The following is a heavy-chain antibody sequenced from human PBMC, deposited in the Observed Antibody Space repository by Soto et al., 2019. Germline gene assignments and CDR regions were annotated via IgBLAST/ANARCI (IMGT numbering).Heavy chain of an antibody. Sequence: QVQLVQSGAEVKKPGASVKVSCKASGYTFTSYDINWVRQATGQGLEWMGWMNPNSGNTGYAQKFQGRVTMTRNSSISRAYMELSSLRSEDTAVYYCARGGIVGANDANWFDPWGQGTLVTVSS. J-gene: IGHJ5*02. V-gene: IGHV1-8*01. CDR1: GYTFTSYD. CDR3: ARGGIVGANDANWFDP. CDR2: MNPNSGNT. D-gene: IGHD1-26*01.